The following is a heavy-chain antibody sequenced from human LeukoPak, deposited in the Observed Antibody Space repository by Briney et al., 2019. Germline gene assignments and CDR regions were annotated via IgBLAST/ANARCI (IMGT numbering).Heavy chain of an antibody. CDR1: GFTFSDYA. Sequence: GGSLRLSCAASGFTFSDYAMSWVRQALGKGLKWVSVISGSGGSTYNVDPVKGRFTISRDNSKNTVYLQMNSPRAEDTARYYCVKEHVDRAFTRSFEIWGQGTVVTVSS. CDR3: VKEHVDRAFTRSFEI. J-gene: IGHJ3*02. CDR2: ISGSGGST. V-gene: IGHV3-23*01. D-gene: IGHD3-10*01.